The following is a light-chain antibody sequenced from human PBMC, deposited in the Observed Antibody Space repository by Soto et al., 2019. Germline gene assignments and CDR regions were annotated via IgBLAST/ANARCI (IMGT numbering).Light chain of an antibody. V-gene: IGLV1-40*01. J-gene: IGLJ2*01. CDR3: QSYDSSLSGYVV. CDR2: GNS. Sequence: QSVLTQPPSVSGAPGQRVTISCTGSSSNIGAGYDVHWYQQLPGTAPKLLIYGNSNRPSGVPDRFSGSKSGTSASLAITGRQAEYEADDYCQSYDSSLSGYVVFGGGTKLTVL. CDR1: SSNIGAGYD.